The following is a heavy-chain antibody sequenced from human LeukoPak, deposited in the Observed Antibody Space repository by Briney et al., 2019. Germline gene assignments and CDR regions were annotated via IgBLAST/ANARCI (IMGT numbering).Heavy chain of an antibody. V-gene: IGHV3-48*01. CDR1: GFIFSSYD. CDR3: ARECYDFWSGYLPYYYYGMDV. J-gene: IGHJ6*02. CDR2: ISTDGTTM. D-gene: IGHD3-3*01. Sequence: GGSLRLSCAASGFIFSSYDMNWVRQAPGKGLEWVSYISTDGTTMYYADSVKGRFTISRDNAQNSLYLQMSSLRAEDTAVYYCARECYDFWSGYLPYYYYGMDVWGQGTTVTVSS.